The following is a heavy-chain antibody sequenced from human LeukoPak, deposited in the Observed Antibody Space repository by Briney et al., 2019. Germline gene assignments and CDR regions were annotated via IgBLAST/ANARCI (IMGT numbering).Heavy chain of an antibody. J-gene: IGHJ3*02. CDR2: IYYSGYT. CDR3: ARSWGQHSASDI. CDR1: GGSISSYY. D-gene: IGHD7-27*01. V-gene: IGHV4-59*01. Sequence: SETLSLTCTVSGGSISSYYWSWFRQPPGKGLEWIAYIYYSGYTNYDPSLKSRVTISLDTSKNQFSLDLRSVTAADTAIYYCARSWGQHSASDIWGQGTMVTVSS.